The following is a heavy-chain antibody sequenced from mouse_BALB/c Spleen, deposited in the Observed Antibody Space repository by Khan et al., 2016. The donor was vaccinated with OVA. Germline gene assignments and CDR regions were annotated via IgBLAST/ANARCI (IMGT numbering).Heavy chain of an antibody. J-gene: IGHJ1*01. CDR1: GYTFTNYG. V-gene: IGHV9-3-1*01. Sequence: QIQLVQSGPELKKPGETVKISCKASGYTFTNYGMNWVKQAPGKGLKWMGWINTYTGEPTYADDFKGRFAFSLETSASTAYLQLNNLTNEDTATXVGARYYRYDGYFDDWGAGTTVTVSS. CDR2: INTYTGEP. D-gene: IGHD2-14*01. CDR3: ARYYRYDGYFDD.